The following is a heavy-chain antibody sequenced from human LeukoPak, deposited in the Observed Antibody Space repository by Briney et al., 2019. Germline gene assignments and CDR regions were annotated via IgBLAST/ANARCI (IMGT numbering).Heavy chain of an antibody. Sequence: SETLSLTCTVSGGSISSYYWSWIRQPPGKGLEWIGYFYYSGSTNYNPSLKSRVTISVDTSKNQFSLKLSSVTAADTAVYYCASAGTLYYYDSSGYYSLDYWGQGTLVTVSS. D-gene: IGHD3-22*01. CDR2: FYYSGST. CDR1: GGSISSYY. CDR3: ASAGTLYYYDSSGYYSLDY. V-gene: IGHV4-59*01. J-gene: IGHJ4*02.